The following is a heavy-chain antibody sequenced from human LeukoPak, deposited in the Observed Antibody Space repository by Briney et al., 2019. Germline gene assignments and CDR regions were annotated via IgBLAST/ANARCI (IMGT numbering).Heavy chain of an antibody. J-gene: IGHJ6*02. D-gene: IGHD3-22*01. CDR2: VSAYSGDT. Sequence: ASVKVSCKASGYTFTTYGITWARQAPGQGLEWMGWVSAYSGDTDYAQSLQGRVTMTTDTSTSTAYMELTTLRSDDTAVYYCARVWYDSGNHLYFYYGLDVWGQGTTVTVSS. CDR3: ARVWYDSGNHLYFYYGLDV. CDR1: GYTFTTYG. V-gene: IGHV1-18*01.